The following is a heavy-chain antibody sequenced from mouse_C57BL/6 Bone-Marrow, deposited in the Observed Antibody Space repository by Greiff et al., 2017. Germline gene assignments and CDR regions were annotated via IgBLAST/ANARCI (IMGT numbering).Heavy chain of an antibody. D-gene: IGHD1-1*01. CDR2: IYPGSGST. Sequence: VQLQQSGAELVKPGASVKMSCKASGYTFTSYWITWVKQRPGQGLAWIGDIYPGSGSTNYNEKFQSKATLTVDTSSSTAYMQLSSLTSEDSAVYYCARRFYYGSSGAMDYWGQGTSVTVAS. V-gene: IGHV1-55*01. J-gene: IGHJ4*01. CDR1: GYTFTSYW. CDR3: ARRFYYGSSGAMDY.